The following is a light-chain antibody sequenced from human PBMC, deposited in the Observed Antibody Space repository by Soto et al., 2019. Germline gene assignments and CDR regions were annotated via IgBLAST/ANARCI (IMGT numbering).Light chain of an antibody. Sequence: QSALTQPASVSGSPGQSITISCTGTSSDVGSYNLVSWYQQHPGKAPKLMIYDVSERPSGVPDRFSGSKSGNTASLTISGLQAEDEADYYCCSYAGSYTFVFAPGTKLTVL. J-gene: IGLJ1*01. CDR1: SSDVGSYNL. CDR2: DVS. CDR3: CSYAGSYTFV. V-gene: IGLV2-11*01.